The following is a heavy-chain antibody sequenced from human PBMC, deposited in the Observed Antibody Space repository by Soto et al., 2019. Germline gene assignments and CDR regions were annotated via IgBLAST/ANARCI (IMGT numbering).Heavy chain of an antibody. J-gene: IGHJ6*02. V-gene: IGHV3-21*01. CDR1: GFTFSSYS. CDR3: VSRPPSMVRGVIGYGMDV. D-gene: IGHD3-10*01. Sequence: GGSLRLSCAASGFTFSSYSMNWVRQAPGKGLEWVSSISSSSSYIYYADSVKGRFTISRDNAKNSLYLQMNSLRAEDTAVYYCVSRPPSMVRGVIGYGMDVWGQGTTVTVSS. CDR2: ISSSSSYI.